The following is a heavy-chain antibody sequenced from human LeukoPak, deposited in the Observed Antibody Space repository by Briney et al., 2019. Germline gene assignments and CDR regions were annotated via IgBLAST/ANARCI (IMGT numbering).Heavy chain of an antibody. CDR2: INSDGSTT. J-gene: IGHJ4*02. CDR1: GFTFSTYW. Sequence: GGSLRLSCAASGFTFSTYWMHWVRPVPGKGLVWVLCINSDGSTTRYADSVKGRFTISRDNAKNTLYLQMNSLRAEDTAVYYCARVPYDRSGYYSYFDNWGQGTLVTVSS. CDR3: ARVPYDRSGYYSYFDN. V-gene: IGHV3-74*01. D-gene: IGHD3-22*01.